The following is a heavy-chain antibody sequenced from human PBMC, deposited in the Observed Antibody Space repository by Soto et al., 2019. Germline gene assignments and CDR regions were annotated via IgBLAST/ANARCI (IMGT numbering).Heavy chain of an antibody. D-gene: IGHD5-12*01. V-gene: IGHV1-69*13. CDR1: GGTFSTYT. Sequence: SVKVSCKSSGGTFSTYTLDWVRQAPGQGLEWVGGIIPIFGTANYPQKFKGRVTITADESTSTAYMELSSLRSEDTAVYYCARDKWLDGMDVWGQGTTVTVSS. CDR3: ARDKWLDGMDV. CDR2: IIPIFGTA. J-gene: IGHJ6*02.